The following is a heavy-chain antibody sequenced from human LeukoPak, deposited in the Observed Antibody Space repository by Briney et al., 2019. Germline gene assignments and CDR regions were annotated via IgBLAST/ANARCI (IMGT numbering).Heavy chain of an antibody. D-gene: IGHD3-10*01. CDR2: IRSKAYGGTT. CDR1: GFTFGDYA. Sequence: PGGSLRLSCTASGFTFGDYAMSWFRQAPGKGLEWLGFIRSKAYGGTTEYAASVKGRFTISRDDSKSIAYLQMNSLKTENTAVYYCTSKAMVRGVHFDYWGQGTLVTVSS. J-gene: IGHJ4*02. V-gene: IGHV3-49*03. CDR3: TSKAMVRGVHFDY.